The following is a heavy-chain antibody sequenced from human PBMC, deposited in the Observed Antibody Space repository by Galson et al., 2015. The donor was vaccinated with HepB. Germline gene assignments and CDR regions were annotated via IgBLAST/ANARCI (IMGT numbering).Heavy chain of an antibody. CDR2: IYWDDDK. CDR3: AHSPEDSSNWGLFDY. CDR1: GFSLNTPGVG. V-gene: IGHV2-5*02. Sequence: PALVKPTQILTLTCTFSGFSLNTPGVGVGWIRQPPGKALEWLAFIYWDDDKRYSPSLENRLTITKDSSKNQVGLRMTNVDPVDTATYFCAHSPEDSSNWGLFDYWGQGTLVTVSS. J-gene: IGHJ4*02. D-gene: IGHD6-13*01.